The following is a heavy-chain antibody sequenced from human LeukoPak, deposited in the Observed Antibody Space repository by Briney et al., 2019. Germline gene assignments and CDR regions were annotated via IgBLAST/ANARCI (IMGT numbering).Heavy chain of an antibody. D-gene: IGHD3-10*01. CDR2: IYQSGST. Sequence: SETLSLTCTVSGYSISSGYYWGWIRQPPGKGLEWIGSIYQSGSTYYNPSLRSRVTMSVDTSKNQFSLKLSSATAADTAIYYCARLPGPNWFDPWGQGTLVTVSS. CDR1: GYSISSGYY. CDR3: ARLPGPNWFDP. V-gene: IGHV4-38-2*02. J-gene: IGHJ5*02.